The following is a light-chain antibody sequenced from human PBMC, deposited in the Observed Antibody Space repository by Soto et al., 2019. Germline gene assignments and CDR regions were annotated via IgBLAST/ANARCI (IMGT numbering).Light chain of an antibody. Sequence: QSVLTQPPSVSGAPGQTITISCTGSSSNIGADFGVHWYQQLPGAAPKLVIFVNTNRPSGVPDRFSGSKSGTSASLAITGLQAEDEADYYCQSYDNSLLAYVFGGGTKLTVL. J-gene: IGLJ2*01. CDR1: SSNIGADFG. V-gene: IGLV1-40*01. CDR3: QSYDNSLLAYV. CDR2: VNT.